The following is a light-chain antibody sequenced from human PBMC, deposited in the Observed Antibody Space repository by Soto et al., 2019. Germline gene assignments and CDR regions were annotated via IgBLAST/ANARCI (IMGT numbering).Light chain of an antibody. CDR2: DAS. V-gene: IGKV3-11*01. CDR1: QSVSSY. Sequence: EIVLTQSPATLSLSPGERATLSCRASQSVSSYLAWYQQKPGQAPRLLIYDASNRATGIPARFSGSESGTDFPLTISSLEPEDFAVYYCQQRSNWPRVTFGGGTKVEIK. CDR3: QQRSNWPRVT. J-gene: IGKJ4*01.